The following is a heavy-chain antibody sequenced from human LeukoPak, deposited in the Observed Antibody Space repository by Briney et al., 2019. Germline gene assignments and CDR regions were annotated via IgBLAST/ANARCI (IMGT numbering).Heavy chain of an antibody. CDR1: GFTFSDYG. CDR3: VKSYGSSHYYYYGLDV. D-gene: IGHD3-10*01. Sequence: GGSLTLSCAASGFTFSDYGMHWVRQAPGKGLEWVAVISYDGINKYSADPVKGRFTVSRDNSKNTLSLQMNSLRPEDTAMYYCVKSYGSSHYYYYGLDVWGQGTTVTVSS. J-gene: IGHJ6*02. CDR2: ISYDGINK. V-gene: IGHV3-30*18.